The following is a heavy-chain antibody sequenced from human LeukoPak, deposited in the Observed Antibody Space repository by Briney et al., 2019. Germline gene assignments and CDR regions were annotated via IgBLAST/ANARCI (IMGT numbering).Heavy chain of an antibody. D-gene: IGHD3-22*01. V-gene: IGHV1-69*01. Sequence: SVKVSCKASGGTFSSYAISWVRQAPGQGLEWMGGIIPIFGTANYAQKFQGRVTITADESTSTAYMELSSLRSEDTAVYYCARAARDDGSGYSWMDYWGQGTLVIVSS. CDR3: ARAARDDGSGYSWMDY. J-gene: IGHJ4*02. CDR1: GGTFSSYA. CDR2: IIPIFGTA.